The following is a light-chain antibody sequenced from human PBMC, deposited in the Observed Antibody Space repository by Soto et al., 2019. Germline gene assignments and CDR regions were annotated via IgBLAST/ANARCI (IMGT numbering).Light chain of an antibody. CDR3: CSYAGTSTHTV. CDR2: EVS. J-gene: IGLJ7*01. CDR1: SXDVGSYKL. Sequence: QSALTQPASVSGXPXQXXTXSCTXTSXDVGSYKLVSWYQQHPGKAPKLMISEVSKRPSGISDRFSGSKSGSTASLTISGLQAEDEADYYCCSYAGTSTHTVFGGGTQLTVL. V-gene: IGLV2-23*02.